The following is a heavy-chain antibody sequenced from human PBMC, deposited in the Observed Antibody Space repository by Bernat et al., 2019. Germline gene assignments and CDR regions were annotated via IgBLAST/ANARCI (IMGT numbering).Heavy chain of an antibody. CDR2: IWYDGSNK. CDR3: ARGGYDILTGYCDTPGSYYFDY. V-gene: IGHV3-33*01. D-gene: IGHD3-9*01. Sequence: QVQLVESGGGVVQPGRSLRLSCAASGFTFSSYGMHWVRQAPGKGLEWVAVIWYDGSNKYYADSVKGRFTISRDNSKNTLYLQMNSLRAEDTAVYYCARGGYDILTGYCDTPGSYYFDYWGQGTLVTVSS. CDR1: GFTFSSYG. J-gene: IGHJ4*02.